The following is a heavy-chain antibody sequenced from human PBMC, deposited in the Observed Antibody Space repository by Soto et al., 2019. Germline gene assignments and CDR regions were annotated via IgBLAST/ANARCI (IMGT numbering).Heavy chain of an antibody. CDR1: GFTFSSYG. V-gene: IGHV3-30*18. J-gene: IGHJ4*02. D-gene: IGHD6-13*01. Sequence: HPGGSLRLSCAASGFTFSSYGMHWVRQAPGKGLEWVAVISYDGSNKYYADSVKGRFTISRDNSKNTLYLQMNSLRAEDTAVYYCAKDRDSSSWYFDYWGQGTLVTVSS. CDR3: AKDRDSSSWYFDY. CDR2: ISYDGSNK.